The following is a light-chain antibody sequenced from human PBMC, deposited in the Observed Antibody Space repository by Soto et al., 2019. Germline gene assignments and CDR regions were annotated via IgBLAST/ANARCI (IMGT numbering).Light chain of an antibody. V-gene: IGLV2-14*01. CDR1: SSDVGGYNY. CDR3: SSYTSARDVV. CDR2: EVT. Sequence: QSALTQPASVSGSPGQSITISCTGTSSDVGGYNYVSWYQQHPGNAPKLLIYEVTNRPSGVSNRFSGSKSDNTASLIISGLQAEDEADYYCSSYTSARDVVFGGGTQLTVL. J-gene: IGLJ2*01.